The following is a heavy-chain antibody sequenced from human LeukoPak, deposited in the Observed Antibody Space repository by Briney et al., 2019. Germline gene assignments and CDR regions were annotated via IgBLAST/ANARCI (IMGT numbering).Heavy chain of an antibody. V-gene: IGHV1-69*13. Sequence: SVKVSCKASVDTFTSYAISWVRQAPGQGLEWMEALIHIFGTANYQQQFKARVTIPADESTTQAYMKLSSRRSEDTAVYYCPREYYGSGYLDYWGQGTLVTVSP. CDR1: VDTFTSYA. CDR2: LIHIFGTA. J-gene: IGHJ4*02. D-gene: IGHD3-10*01. CDR3: PREYYGSGYLDY.